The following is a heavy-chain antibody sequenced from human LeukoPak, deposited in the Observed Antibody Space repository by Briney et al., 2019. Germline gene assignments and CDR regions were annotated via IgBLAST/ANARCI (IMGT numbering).Heavy chain of an antibody. D-gene: IGHD4-23*01. CDR3: AREGDGGNTYYFDY. Sequence: KPSETLSLTCTVSGGSISSSSYYWGWIRQPPGKGLEWIGSIYYSGSTYYNPSLKSRVTISVDTSKNQFSLKLSSVTAADTAVYYCAREGDGGNTYYFDYWGQGTLVTVSS. J-gene: IGHJ4*02. V-gene: IGHV4-39*07. CDR2: IYYSGST. CDR1: GGSISSSSYY.